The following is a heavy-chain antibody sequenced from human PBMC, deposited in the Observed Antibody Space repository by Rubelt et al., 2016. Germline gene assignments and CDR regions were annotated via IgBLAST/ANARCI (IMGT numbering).Heavy chain of an antibody. Sequence: QVQLVQSGAEVKKPGSSVKVSCKASGGTFSSYAISWVRQAPGQGLEWMGGIIPIFGTANYARKFQGRVTITADESTSTADMELSSLRSEDTAVYYCARDGYNPYYFDYWGQGTLVTVSS. J-gene: IGHJ4*02. CDR3: ARDGYNPYYFDY. CDR2: IIPIFGTA. CDR1: GGTFSSYA. V-gene: IGHV1-69*01. D-gene: IGHD5-24*01.